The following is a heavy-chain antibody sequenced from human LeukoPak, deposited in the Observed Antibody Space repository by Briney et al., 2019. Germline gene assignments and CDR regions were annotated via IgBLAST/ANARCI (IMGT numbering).Heavy chain of an antibody. CDR2: INVGNGHT. CDR3: ARAGYCSGGSCYTFDY. V-gene: IGHV1-3*01. J-gene: IGHJ4*02. Sequence: ASVKVSCKASGYTFTNYTLHWVRQAPGQRLEWMGWINVGNGHTRDSQKFQGRVTITKDTSASTAYMELSSLRSEDTAVYYCARAGYCSGGSCYTFDYWGQGTLVTVSS. CDR1: GYTFTNYT. D-gene: IGHD2-15*01.